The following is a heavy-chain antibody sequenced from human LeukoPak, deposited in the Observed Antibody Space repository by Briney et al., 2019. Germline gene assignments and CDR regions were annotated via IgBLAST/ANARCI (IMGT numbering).Heavy chain of an antibody. CDR1: GGSISSYY. CDR2: IYYSGST. Sequence: PSETLSLTCTVSGGSISSYYWSWIRQPPGKGLEWIGYIYYSGSTNYNPSLKSRVTISVDTSKNQFSLKLSSVTAADTAVYYCARVTGYMIEDYFDYWGQGTLVTVSS. D-gene: IGHD3-22*01. J-gene: IGHJ4*02. V-gene: IGHV4-59*01. CDR3: ARVTGYMIEDYFDY.